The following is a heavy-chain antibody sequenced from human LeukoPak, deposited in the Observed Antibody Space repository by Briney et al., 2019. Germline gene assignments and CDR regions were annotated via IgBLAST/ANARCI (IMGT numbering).Heavy chain of an antibody. J-gene: IGHJ4*02. Sequence: GGSLRLSCAASGFTFNNYIMNWVRQAPGKGLEWVSCISSSSDYIYYADSVKGRFTISRDNAKNSLYLQMNSLRAEDTAVYYCARSVTMIVVAYYFDYWGQGTLVTVSS. CDR2: ISSSSDYI. D-gene: IGHD3-22*01. V-gene: IGHV3-21*01. CDR3: ARSVTMIVVAYYFDY. CDR1: GFTFNNYI.